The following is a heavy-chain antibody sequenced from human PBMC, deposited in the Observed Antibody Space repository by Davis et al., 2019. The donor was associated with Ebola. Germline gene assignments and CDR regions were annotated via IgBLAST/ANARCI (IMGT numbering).Heavy chain of an antibody. D-gene: IGHD1-20*01. CDR3: ATLRRTITGMDDGFDI. CDR1: GYTFPSYW. V-gene: IGHV5-51*01. J-gene: IGHJ3*02. Sequence: GESLKISCKGSGYTFPSYWVGWVRQMPGKGLEWMGIIFTGDSDTRYRPSFRGQVTISADKSIKTAFLQWSSLKASDTAMYYCATLRRTITGMDDGFDIWGQGTMVTVSS. CDR2: IFTGDSDT.